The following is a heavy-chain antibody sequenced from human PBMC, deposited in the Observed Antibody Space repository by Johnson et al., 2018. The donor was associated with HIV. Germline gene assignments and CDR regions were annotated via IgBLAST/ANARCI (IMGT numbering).Heavy chain of an antibody. D-gene: IGHD1-14*01. J-gene: IGHJ3*01. CDR2: IRYDGSDK. CDR3: AKDQGGTYNLGAFDS. V-gene: IGHV3-30*02. Sequence: QVQLVESGGGVVRPGKSLRLSCAASGFTFNNYAMHWVRQAPGKGLEWVTFIRYDGSDKYYADSVKGRVTISRDNSKNTLYLQMNSLRAEDTAMYYCAKDQGGTYNLGAFDSWGQGTMVTVSS. CDR1: GFTFNNYA.